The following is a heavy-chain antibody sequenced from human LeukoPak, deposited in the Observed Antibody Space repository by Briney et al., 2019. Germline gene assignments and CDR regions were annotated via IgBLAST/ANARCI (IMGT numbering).Heavy chain of an antibody. D-gene: IGHD6-13*01. CDR1: GFTFSSYA. J-gene: IGHJ4*02. V-gene: IGHV3-23*01. Sequence: GGSLRLSCAASGFTFSSYAMSWVRQAPGKGLEWVSAISGSGGSTYYADSVKGRFTISRDNSKNTLYLQMNSLRAEDTAVYYCAKGRKSSSWYPSIDYWGQGTLVTVSS. CDR2: ISGSGGST. CDR3: AKGRKSSSWYPSIDY.